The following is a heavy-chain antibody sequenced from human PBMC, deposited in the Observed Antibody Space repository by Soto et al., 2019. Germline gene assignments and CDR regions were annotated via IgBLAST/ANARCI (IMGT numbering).Heavy chain of an antibody. Sequence: SETLSLTCTVSGDSINNFYWSWIRQPAGKGLGWIGLIYSIGSTNYNSALASRVTMSVDTSKNQFSLILTSVTAADTAVYYCAKDEGQYRSGWNLKWGQGTLVTVSS. CDR3: AKDEGQYRSGWNLK. CDR2: IYSIGST. J-gene: IGHJ4*02. D-gene: IGHD2-15*01. CDR1: GDSINNFY. V-gene: IGHV4-4*07.